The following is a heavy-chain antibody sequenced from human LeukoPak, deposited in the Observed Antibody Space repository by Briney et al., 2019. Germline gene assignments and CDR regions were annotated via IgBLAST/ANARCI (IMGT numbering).Heavy chain of an antibody. J-gene: IGHJ4*02. CDR3: ARGGADSSGYYYVELDY. D-gene: IGHD3-22*01. CDR2: IIPIFGTA. Sequence: VASVKVSCKASGGTFSSYAISWVRQAPGQGLEWMGGIIPIFGTANYAQKFQGRVTITADESTSTAYMELSSLRSEDTAVYYCARGGADSSGYYYVELDYWGQGTLVTVSS. CDR1: GGTFSSYA. V-gene: IGHV1-69*13.